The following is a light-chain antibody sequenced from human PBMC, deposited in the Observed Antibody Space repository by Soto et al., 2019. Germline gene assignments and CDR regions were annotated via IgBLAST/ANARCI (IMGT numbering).Light chain of an antibody. J-gene: IGKJ5*01. CDR3: LQHNTYPIT. CDR1: QTISRW. Sequence: DIRITQAASTLCLSVVEMVTITFPASQTISRWLAWYQQKPGKAPKLLIYKASSLESGVPSRFSGSGSGTEFTLTISSLQPEDFATYYCLQHNTYPITFGQGTRLETK. V-gene: IGKV1-5*03. CDR2: KAS.